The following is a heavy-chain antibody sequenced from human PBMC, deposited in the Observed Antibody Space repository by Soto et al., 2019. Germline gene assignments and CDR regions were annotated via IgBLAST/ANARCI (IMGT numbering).Heavy chain of an antibody. D-gene: IGHD1-1*01. CDR3: ATAGNYRFDN. CDR2: ISWNSGSI. CDR1: GFTFDDYA. V-gene: IGHV3-9*01. Sequence: PGGSLRLSCAASGFTFDDYAMHWVRQAPGKGLEWVSGISWNSGSIGYADSVKGRFTISRDNAKNTLYLQMNILRVEDTAVYFCATAGNYRFDNWGLGTLVTVSS. J-gene: IGHJ4*02.